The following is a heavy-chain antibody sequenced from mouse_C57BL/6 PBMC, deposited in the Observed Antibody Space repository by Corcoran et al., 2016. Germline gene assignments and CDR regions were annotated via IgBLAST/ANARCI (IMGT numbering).Heavy chain of an antibody. CDR3: ASRGPPYYYYSSDAMDY. CDR2: ISYDGSN. CDR1: GYSITSGYY. D-gene: IGHD1-1*01. V-gene: IGHV3-6*01. J-gene: IGHJ4*01. Sequence: DVQLQESGPGLVKPSQSLSLTCSVTGYSITSGYYWNWIRQFPGNKLEWMGYISYDGSNNYNPSLKNQISITRDTSKNEFFLKLNSVTTEDKATYYGASRGPPYYYYSSDAMDYWGQGTSVTVSS.